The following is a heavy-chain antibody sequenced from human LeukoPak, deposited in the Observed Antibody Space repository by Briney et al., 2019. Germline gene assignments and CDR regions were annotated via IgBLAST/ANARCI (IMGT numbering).Heavy chain of an antibody. CDR1: GFTFSTYE. J-gene: IGHJ4*02. D-gene: IGHD2-2*01. Sequence: PGGSLRLSCAASGFTFSTYEINWVRQAPGKGLEWVSYISSTSSYTKYADPVKGRFTISRDNAKNSLYLQMNSLRAEDTAVYYCARGSYQLLFWGQGTLVTVSS. V-gene: IGHV3-21*05. CDR2: ISSTSSYT. CDR3: ARGSYQLLF.